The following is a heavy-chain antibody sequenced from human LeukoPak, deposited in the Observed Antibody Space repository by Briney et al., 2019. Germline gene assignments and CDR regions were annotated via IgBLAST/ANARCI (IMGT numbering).Heavy chain of an antibody. D-gene: IGHD1-26*01. CDR2: INPNSGGT. J-gene: IGHJ6*03. CDR3: ARGQGLAGPTSDYYYMDV. CDR1: GYTFTGYY. Sequence: GASVKVSCKASGYTFTGYYMHWVRQAPGQGLEWMGWINPNSGGTNYAQKFQGRVTMTRDTSIITTYMELSRLTSDDTAVYYCARGQGLAGPTSDYYYMDVWGKGTTVTVSS. V-gene: IGHV1-2*02.